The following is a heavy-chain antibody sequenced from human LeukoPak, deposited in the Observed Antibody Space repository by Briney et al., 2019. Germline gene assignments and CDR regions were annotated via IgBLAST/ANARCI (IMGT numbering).Heavy chain of an antibody. D-gene: IGHD5-18*01. CDR3: AKDKYSPSINNWFDR. J-gene: IGHJ5*02. CDR1: GFTFSSYA. CDR2: ISGSGGST. V-gene: IGHV3-23*01. Sequence: PGGSLRLSCAASGFTFSSYAMSWVRHAPGKGLEWVSAISGSGGSTYYADSVKGRFTISRDNSKNTLYLQMNSLRAEDTAVYYCAKDKYSPSINNWFDRWGQGTLVTVSS.